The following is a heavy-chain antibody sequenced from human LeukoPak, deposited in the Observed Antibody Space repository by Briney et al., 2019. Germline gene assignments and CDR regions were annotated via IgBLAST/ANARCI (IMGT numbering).Heavy chain of an antibody. D-gene: IGHD2-15*01. Sequence: GGSLRLSCAASGFTFSSYAMSWVRQAPGKGLEWVSAISGSGGSTYYADSVKGRFTISRDNSKNTLYLQMNSLRAEDTAVYYCAKAKIYCSGGSCYYFDYRGQGTLVTVSS. V-gene: IGHV3-23*01. CDR2: ISGSGGST. J-gene: IGHJ4*02. CDR1: GFTFSSYA. CDR3: AKAKIYCSGGSCYYFDY.